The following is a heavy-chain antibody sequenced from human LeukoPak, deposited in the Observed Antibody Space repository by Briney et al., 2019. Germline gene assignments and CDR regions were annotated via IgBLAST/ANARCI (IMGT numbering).Heavy chain of an antibody. CDR3: ARDSMVRGEGVDY. Sequence: SQTLSLTCAVSGGSISSGGYSWSWIRQPPGKGLEWIGYIYHSGSTYYNPSLKSRVTISVDRSENQFSLKLSSVTAADTAVYYCARDSMVRGEGVDYWGQGTLVTVSS. J-gene: IGHJ4*02. D-gene: IGHD3-10*01. V-gene: IGHV4-30-2*01. CDR2: IYHSGST. CDR1: GGSISSGGYS.